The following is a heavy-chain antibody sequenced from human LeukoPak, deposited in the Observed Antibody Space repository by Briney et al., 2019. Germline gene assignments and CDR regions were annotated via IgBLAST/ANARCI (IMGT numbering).Heavy chain of an antibody. J-gene: IGHJ4*02. V-gene: IGHV3-74*01. D-gene: IGHD7-27*01. CDR3: ARDLHWGQVDY. CDR1: GFTFSSYW. CDR2: INPDGSST. Sequence: GGSLRLSCAASGFTFSSYWMHWVRQVPGKGLVWVSRINPDGSSTNYAGSVKGRFTISRDNANNTLYLRMNSLRVEDTAVYYCARDLHWGQVDYWGQGTLVSVSS.